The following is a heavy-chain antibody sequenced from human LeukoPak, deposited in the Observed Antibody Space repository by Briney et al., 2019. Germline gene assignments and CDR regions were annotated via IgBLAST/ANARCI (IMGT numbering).Heavy chain of an antibody. CDR2: ISAYNGNT. V-gene: IGHV1-18*01. D-gene: IGHD3-22*01. J-gene: IGHJ4*02. CDR1: GYTFTSYG. Sequence: ASVKVPCKASGYTFTSYGISWVRQAPGQGLEWMGWISAYNGNTNYAQKLQGRVTMTTDTSTSTAYMELRSLRSDDTAVYYCARTRSSGPAYDYWGQGTLVTVSS. CDR3: ARTRSSGPAYDY.